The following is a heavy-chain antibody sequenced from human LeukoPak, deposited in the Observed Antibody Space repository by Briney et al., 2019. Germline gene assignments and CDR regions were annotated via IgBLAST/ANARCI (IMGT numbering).Heavy chain of an antibody. CDR3: ARGRNGDYAD. Sequence: SETLSLTCAVYGGSFSGYYRSWIRQPPGKGLEWIGEINHSGSTNYNPSLKSRVTISVDTSKNQFSLKLSSVTAADTAVYYCARGRNGDYADWGQGTLVTVSS. D-gene: IGHD4-17*01. CDR1: GGSFSGYY. J-gene: IGHJ4*02. V-gene: IGHV4-34*01. CDR2: INHSGST.